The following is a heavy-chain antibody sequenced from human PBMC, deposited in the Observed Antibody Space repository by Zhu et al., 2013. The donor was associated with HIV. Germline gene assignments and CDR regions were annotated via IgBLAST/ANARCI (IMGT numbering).Heavy chain of an antibody. D-gene: IGHD2-21*01. CDR1: NYTFTAYF. J-gene: IGHJ4*02. Sequence: QVQLVQSGTEVKKPGASVNVSCKASNYTFTAYFIHWVRQAPGQGQGLEWMGWLDPSGGASIYGQSFQDKITLTAATSTATVYMVLSRLRSDDTAVYYCARAASYCDAFSCFGLDSWGQGTLVTVSS. CDR3: ARAASYCDAFSCFGLDS. CDR2: LDPSGGAS. V-gene: IGHV1-2*02.